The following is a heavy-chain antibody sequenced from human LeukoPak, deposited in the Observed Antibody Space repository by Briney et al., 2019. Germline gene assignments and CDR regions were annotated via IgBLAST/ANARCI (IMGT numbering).Heavy chain of an antibody. D-gene: IGHD3-10*01. CDR2: IGTSAGST. V-gene: IGHV3-23*01. CDR3: AKDPNWDRGY. J-gene: IGHJ4*02. Sequence: PGESLRLSCATSGFTFSSYTMTWVRQAPGEGLEYVSGIGTSAGSTIYADSVKGRFTISRDNSKNTVYLQMDSLRVEDTAVYYCAKDPNWDRGYWDQGTLVTVSS. CDR1: GFTFSSYT.